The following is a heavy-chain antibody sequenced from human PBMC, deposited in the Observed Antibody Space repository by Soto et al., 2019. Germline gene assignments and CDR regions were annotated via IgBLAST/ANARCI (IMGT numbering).Heavy chain of an antibody. Sequence: SENLSLTCAVSRGCVSSGSYSWTWIRQTKRKGLEWIGYIYYTGSTNYNPSLKTRVTISADTSKNQFSLKLRSVTAADPAVYYCARVLGRNDAILFVYWDPRTLVTVS. CDR3: ARVLGRNDAILFVY. CDR1: RGCVSSGSYS. CDR2: IYYTGST. D-gene: IGHD1-1*01. J-gene: IGHJ4*02. V-gene: IGHV4-61*01.